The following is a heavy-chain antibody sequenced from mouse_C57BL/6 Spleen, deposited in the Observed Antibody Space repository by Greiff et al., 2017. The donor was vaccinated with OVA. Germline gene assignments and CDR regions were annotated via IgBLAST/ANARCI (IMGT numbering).Heavy chain of an antibody. Sequence: EVQLVESGEGLVKPGGSLKLSCAASGFTFSSYAMSWVRQTPEKRLEWVAYISSGGDYIYYADTVKGRFTISRDNARNTLYLQMSSLKSEDTAMYYCTRDQGGSPSFAYWGQGTLVTVSA. D-gene: IGHD1-1*01. J-gene: IGHJ3*01. CDR1: GFTFSSYA. CDR3: TRDQGGSPSFAY. V-gene: IGHV5-9-1*02. CDR2: ISSGGDYI.